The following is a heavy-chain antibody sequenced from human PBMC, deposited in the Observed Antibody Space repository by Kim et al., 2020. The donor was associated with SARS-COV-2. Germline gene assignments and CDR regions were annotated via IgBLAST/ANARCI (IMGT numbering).Heavy chain of an antibody. D-gene: IGHD3-22*01. Sequence: VKGRFTISRDNSKDTLYLQMNSLRAENRAVYYCAKARGYYDSSGYYYFDDWGQGTLVTVSS. CDR3: AKARGYYDSSGYYYFDD. V-gene: IGHV3-30*02. J-gene: IGHJ4*02.